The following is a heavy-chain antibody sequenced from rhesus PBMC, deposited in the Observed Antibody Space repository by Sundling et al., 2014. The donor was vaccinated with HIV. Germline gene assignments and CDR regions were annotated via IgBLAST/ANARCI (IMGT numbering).Heavy chain of an antibody. CDR1: GFTLSNYY. CDR3: TKHVVLQYLDWLYNFDN. V-gene: IGHV3-13*01. D-gene: IGHD3-3*01. J-gene: IGHJ4*01. Sequence: EVQLVESGGGLVQPGGSLRLSCAASGFTLSNYYMHWVRQAEGKGLEWVGLIRNKANSYTTEYSAAVKGRFTISRDDSKNTVYLQMSSLKTEDTAVYYCTKHVVLQYLDWLYNFDNWGQGVLVTVSS. CDR2: IRNKANSYTT.